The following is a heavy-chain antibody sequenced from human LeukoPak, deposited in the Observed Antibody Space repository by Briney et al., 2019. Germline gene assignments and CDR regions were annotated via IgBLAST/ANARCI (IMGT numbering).Heavy chain of an antibody. CDR2: IYPGDSDT. V-gene: IGHV5-51*01. J-gene: IGHJ4*02. D-gene: IGHD3-22*01. CDR3: ARSKEVTMIDAPAYYFDY. Sequence: GESLKISCKGSGYSFTSYWIGWVRQMPGKGLEWMGIIYPGDSDTRYGPSFQGQVTISADKSISTAYLQWSSLKASDTAMYYCARSKEVTMIDAPAYYFDYWGQGTLVTVSS. CDR1: GYSFTSYW.